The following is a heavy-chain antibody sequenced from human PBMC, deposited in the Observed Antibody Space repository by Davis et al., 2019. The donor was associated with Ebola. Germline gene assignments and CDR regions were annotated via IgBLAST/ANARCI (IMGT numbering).Heavy chain of an antibody. J-gene: IGHJ4*02. V-gene: IGHV3-43*01. Sequence: GESLKISCAASGFTFDDYTMHWVRQAPGKGLEWVSLISWDGGSTYYADSVKGRFTISRDNSKNSLYLQMNSLRTEDTALHYCAKGAAAGGYFDYWGQGTLVTVSS. CDR1: GFTFDDYT. CDR2: ISWDGGST. D-gene: IGHD6-13*01. CDR3: AKGAAAGGYFDY.